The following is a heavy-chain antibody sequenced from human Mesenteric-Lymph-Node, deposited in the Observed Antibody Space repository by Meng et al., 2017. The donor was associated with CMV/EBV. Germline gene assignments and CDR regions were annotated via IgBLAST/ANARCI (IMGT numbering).Heavy chain of an antibody. Sequence: SGFTFSSYGMHWVRQAPGKGLEWVAVIWYDGSNKYYADSVKGRFTISRDNSKNTLYLQMNSLRAEDTAVYYCARDWYYYDSSGYYHYWGQGTLVTV. CDR1: GFTFSSYG. J-gene: IGHJ4*02. CDR3: ARDWYYYDSSGYYHY. D-gene: IGHD3-22*01. V-gene: IGHV3-33*01. CDR2: IWYDGSNK.